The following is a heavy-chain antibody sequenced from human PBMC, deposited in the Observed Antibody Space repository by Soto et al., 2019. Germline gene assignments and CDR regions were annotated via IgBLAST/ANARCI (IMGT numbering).Heavy chain of an antibody. D-gene: IGHD2-2*02. CDR2: IIPIFNTT. CDR1: GSRFSNYV. V-gene: IGHV1-69*06. CDR3: AREGRGKKAGYNGLVSLGY. Sequence: QVQLVQSGAEVKTPGSSLKVSCTVSGSRFSNYVISWVRQAPGHGLEWLGRIIPIFNTTQYAQKIPGRVTITADKSTNTASLELSSLRSDDTAVYYCAREGRGKKAGYNGLVSLGYWGQGTLVTVSS. J-gene: IGHJ4*02.